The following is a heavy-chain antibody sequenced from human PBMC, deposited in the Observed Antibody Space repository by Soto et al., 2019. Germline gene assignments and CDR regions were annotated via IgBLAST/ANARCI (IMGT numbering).Heavy chain of an antibody. CDR1: GGSISSSSYY. J-gene: IGHJ6*02. CDR3: ACIFSGGYGYDFYYYGMDV. Sequence: SETLSLTCTVSGGSISSSSYYWGWIRQPPGKGLEWIGSIYYSGSTYYNPSLKSRVTISVDTSKNQFSLKLSSVTAADTAVYYCACIFSGGYGYDFYYYGMDVWGQGTTVTVSS. V-gene: IGHV4-39*01. D-gene: IGHD5-18*01. CDR2: IYYSGST.